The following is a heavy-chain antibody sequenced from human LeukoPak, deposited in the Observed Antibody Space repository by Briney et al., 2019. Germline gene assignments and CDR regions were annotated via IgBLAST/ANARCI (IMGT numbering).Heavy chain of an antibody. CDR2: ISSSCSTI. CDR1: GFTFSSYS. CDR3: ARLAGAGSSGFDY. V-gene: IGHV3-48*01. D-gene: IGHD1-26*01. J-gene: IGHJ4*02. Sequence: GGSLRLSCAASGFTFSSYSMNWVRQAPGKGLEWVSYISSSCSTIYYADSVKGRFTISRDNAKNSLYLQMNSLRAEDTAVYYCARLAGAGSSGFDYWGQGTLVTVSS.